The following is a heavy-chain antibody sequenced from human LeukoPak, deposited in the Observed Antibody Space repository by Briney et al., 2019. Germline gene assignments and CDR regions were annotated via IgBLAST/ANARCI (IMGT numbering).Heavy chain of an antibody. V-gene: IGHV4-34*01. CDR2: INHSGST. CDR3: ARGRRSYDSSGYYYFIRTAFDS. J-gene: IGHJ5*01. CDR1: GGSFSGYY. Sequence: ASETLSLTCAVYGGSFSGYYWSWIRQPPGKGLEWIGEINHSGSTNYNPSLKSRVTISVDTSKNQFSLKLSSVTAADTAVYYCARGRRSYDSSGYYYFIRTAFDSWGQGTLVTVSS. D-gene: IGHD3-22*01.